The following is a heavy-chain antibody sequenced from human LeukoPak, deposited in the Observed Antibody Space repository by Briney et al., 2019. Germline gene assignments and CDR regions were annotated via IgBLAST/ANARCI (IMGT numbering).Heavy chain of an antibody. CDR1: GFTFSSYS. V-gene: IGHV3-21*01. D-gene: IGHD3-9*01. CDR3: ARDVWEDYDVLTGRDY. J-gene: IGHJ4*02. CDR2: ISSSSSYI. Sequence: PGGSLRLSCAASGFTFSSYSMNLVRQAPGKGLEWVSSISSSSSYIYYADSVKGRFTISRDNAKNSLYLQMNSLRAEDTAVYYCARDVWEDYDVLTGRDYWGQGTLVTVSS.